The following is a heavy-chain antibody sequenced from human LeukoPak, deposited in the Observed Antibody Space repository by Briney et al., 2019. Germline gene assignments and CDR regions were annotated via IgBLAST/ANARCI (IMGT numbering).Heavy chain of an antibody. CDR2: ISPKSDFI. CDR3: ARADCSASTCYLRRSWFDP. J-gene: IGHJ5*02. D-gene: IGHD3-9*01. V-gene: IGHV3-21*01. Sequence: PGGSLRLSCAASGFTFRRDWMSWVRQAPGKGLEWVSSISPKSDFIYYSDSVRGRFTISRDNADNSLYLQMNSLRAEDTAVYYCARADCSASTCYLRRSWFDPWGQGTLVTVSS. CDR1: GFTFRRDW.